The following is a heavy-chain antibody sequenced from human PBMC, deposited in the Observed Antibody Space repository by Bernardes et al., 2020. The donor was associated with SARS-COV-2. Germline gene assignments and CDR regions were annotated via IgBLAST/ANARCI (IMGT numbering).Heavy chain of an antibody. J-gene: IGHJ4*02. CDR3: AGGRGFTWGNGLE. CDR2: MHHSGST. D-gene: IGHD3-16*01. Sequence: WESLGLTCAVYGGSLTNYYWSWIRQSPGKGLEWIGEMHHSGSTIYNPSLESRVTISIDTSKEQFSLSLRSLTAADTAVYYCAGGRGFTWGNGLEWGQGTLVTVSS. V-gene: IGHV4-34*01. CDR1: GGSLTNYY.